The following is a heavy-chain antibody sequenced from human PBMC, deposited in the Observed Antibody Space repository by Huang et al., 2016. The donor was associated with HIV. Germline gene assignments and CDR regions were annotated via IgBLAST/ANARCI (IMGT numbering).Heavy chain of an antibody. Sequence: QIRLVQSGAEVKKPGASVRVSCQASGYAFSDYGFSWVRQAPGQGPEWVGWIIASNGETNYGQRFQGRCTLPTDTSTTTVYMDLRSLRSDDTAVYYCARDPKYHSFPYFRQRRGIEIWGQGTVVTVSS. J-gene: IGHJ3*02. CDR3: ARDPKYHSFPYFRQRRGIEI. D-gene: IGHD3-16*01. CDR1: GYAFSDYG. CDR2: IIASNGET. V-gene: IGHV1-18*04.